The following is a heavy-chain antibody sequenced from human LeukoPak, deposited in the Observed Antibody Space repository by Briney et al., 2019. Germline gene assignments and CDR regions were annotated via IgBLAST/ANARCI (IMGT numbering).Heavy chain of an antibody. CDR2: IYYSGTT. J-gene: IGHJ4*02. D-gene: IGHD2-2*01. Sequence: TSETLSLTCSVSGGSVSSSTYDWGWIRQPPGKGLEWIGNIYYSGTTYYNPSLKSRVTISIDTSKKQFSLKLTSVTAADTAVYYRVRRVLSFSRPSNFDYWGQGILVTLSS. V-gene: IGHV4-39*01. CDR1: GGSVSSSTYD. CDR3: VRRVLSFSRPSNFDY.